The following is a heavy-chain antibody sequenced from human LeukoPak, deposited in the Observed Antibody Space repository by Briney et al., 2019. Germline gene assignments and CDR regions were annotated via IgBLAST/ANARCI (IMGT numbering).Heavy chain of an antibody. Sequence: SGTLSLTCAVSGGPISSSNWWSWVRQPPGKGLEWIGSIYHSGSTYYNPSLKSRVTISVDTSKNQFSLKLSSVTAADTAVYYCARDPGKWEEEFDYWGQGTLVTVSS. D-gene: IGHD1-26*01. CDR2: IYHSGST. V-gene: IGHV4-4*02. CDR1: GGPISSSNW. CDR3: ARDPGKWEEEFDY. J-gene: IGHJ4*02.